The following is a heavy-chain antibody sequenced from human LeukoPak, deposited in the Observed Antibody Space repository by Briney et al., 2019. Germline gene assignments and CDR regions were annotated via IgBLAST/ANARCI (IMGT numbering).Heavy chain of an antibody. CDR3: ARDMAATRSFDY. Sequence: ASVKVSCNASGYTFTGYYMHWVRQAPGQGLEWMGWINPNSGGTNYAQKFQGRVTMTRDTSISTAYMELSRLRSDDTAVYYCARDMAATRSFDYWGQGTLVTVSS. V-gene: IGHV1-2*02. J-gene: IGHJ4*02. D-gene: IGHD5-12*01. CDR2: INPNSGGT. CDR1: GYTFTGYY.